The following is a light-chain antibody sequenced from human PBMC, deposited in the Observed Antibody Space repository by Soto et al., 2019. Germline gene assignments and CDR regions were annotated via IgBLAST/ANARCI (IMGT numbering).Light chain of an antibody. J-gene: IGKJ1*01. Sequence: DIVLTQSPATLSLSPGERATLSCRASQSISSSYLAWYQQKPGQAPRLLIYGASSRATGIPDRFSGSGSGTDFTLPISRLEPEDFAVYYCQQYGSSPRTFGQGTKVDIK. CDR2: GAS. V-gene: IGKV3-20*01. CDR1: QSISSSY. CDR3: QQYGSSPRT.